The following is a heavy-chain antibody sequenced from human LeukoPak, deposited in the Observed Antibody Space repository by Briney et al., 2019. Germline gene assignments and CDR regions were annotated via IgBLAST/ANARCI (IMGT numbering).Heavy chain of an antibody. V-gene: IGHV3-23*01. Sequence: PGGSLRLSCAASGFAFSCFATGWVRQSPGKGLEWLSTINGGGNTTFYADSVKGRFTISRDNSKNTLYLHMDSLRPDDTAIYYCTKELHVAVAVADYYYFYMDVWGRGTAVTVSS. D-gene: IGHD6-19*01. CDR2: INGGGNTT. J-gene: IGHJ6*03. CDR3: TKELHVAVAVADYYYFYMDV. CDR1: GFAFSCFA.